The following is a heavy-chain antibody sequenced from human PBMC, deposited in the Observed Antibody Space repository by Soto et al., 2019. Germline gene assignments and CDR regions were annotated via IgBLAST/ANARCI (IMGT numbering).Heavy chain of an antibody. Sequence: GSLRLSCAASGFTFSSYAMSWVRQAPGKGLEWVSAITGSGSSTYYADSVKGRFTISRDNSKNTLYLQMNSLRAEDTAVYYCAKKGQLQNWFDPWGQGTLVTVSS. CDR3: AKKGQLQNWFDP. CDR2: ITGSGSST. CDR1: GFTFSSYA. J-gene: IGHJ5*02. V-gene: IGHV3-23*01. D-gene: IGHD5-18*01.